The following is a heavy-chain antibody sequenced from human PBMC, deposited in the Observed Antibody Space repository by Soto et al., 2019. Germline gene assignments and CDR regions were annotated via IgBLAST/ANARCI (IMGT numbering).Heavy chain of an antibody. Sequence: SETLSVTCTVSGGSITSYNQYWTWIRQAPGKGLECIGYIDYSGTTNYSPSLQGRVTISVDKSKNQFSLSLTSVTAADTAVYYCARGSRGPRWFDPWGQGALVTVSS. CDR1: GGSITSYNQY. J-gene: IGHJ5*02. CDR2: IDYSGTT. CDR3: ARGSRGPRWFDP. D-gene: IGHD5-12*01. V-gene: IGHV4-30-4*01.